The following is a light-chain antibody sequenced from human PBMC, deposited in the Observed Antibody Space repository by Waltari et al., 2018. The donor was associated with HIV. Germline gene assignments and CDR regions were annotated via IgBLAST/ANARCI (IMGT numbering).Light chain of an antibody. CDR1: QDIRHY. Sequence: DFKMTQSPSSLSASVGERVTITCRASQDIRHYVAWYKQKSGRVPKLLIHSASTLQSGVPSRFSGTGSGTEFTLTISSLQPDDVATYYCQKYNSVVSFGGGTKVEI. J-gene: IGKJ4*01. V-gene: IGKV1-27*01. CDR3: QKYNSVVS. CDR2: SAS.